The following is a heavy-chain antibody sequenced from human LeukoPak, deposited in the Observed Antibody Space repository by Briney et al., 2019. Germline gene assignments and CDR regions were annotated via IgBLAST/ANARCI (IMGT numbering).Heavy chain of an antibody. V-gene: IGHV3-21*01. CDR2: ISSSSYI. Sequence: PGGSLRLSCAASGFTFSSYGMHWVRQAPGKGLEWVSSISSSSYIYYADSVKGRFTISRDNAKNSLYLQMNSLRAEDTAVYYCARDLAAAGTTYWGQGTLVTVSS. J-gene: IGHJ4*02. CDR1: GFTFSSYG. CDR3: ARDLAAAGTTY. D-gene: IGHD6-13*01.